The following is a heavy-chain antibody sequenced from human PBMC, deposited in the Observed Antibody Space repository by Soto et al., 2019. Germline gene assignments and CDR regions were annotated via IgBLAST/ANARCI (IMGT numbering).Heavy chain of an antibody. Sequence: QLQLQESGSGLVKPSQTLSLTCAVSGGSISSGGYSWSWIRQPPGKGLEWIGYIYHSGSTYYNPYLKTRVTISVNRSKNQFSLQLSSVTAADTAVYSCAGGPGVARNYWGQGTLVTVSS. D-gene: IGHD5-12*01. J-gene: IGHJ4*02. CDR3: AGGPGVARNY. CDR2: IYHSGST. V-gene: IGHV4-30-2*01. CDR1: GGSISSGGYS.